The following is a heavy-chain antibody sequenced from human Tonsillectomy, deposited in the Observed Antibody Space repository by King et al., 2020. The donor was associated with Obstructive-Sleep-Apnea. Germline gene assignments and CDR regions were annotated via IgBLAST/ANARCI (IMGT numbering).Heavy chain of an antibody. J-gene: IGHJ4*02. CDR3: ARGSLTGDFDY. V-gene: IGHV4-34*01. CDR1: GGSFSGYY. Sequence: QLQQWGAGLLKPSETLSLTCAVYGGSFSGYYWSWIRQPPGKGLEWIGEINHSGSTNYNPSLKSRVPISVDTSKNQFSLKLSSVTAADTAVYYCARGSLTGDFDYWGQGALVTVSS. D-gene: IGHD1-14*01. CDR2: INHSGST.